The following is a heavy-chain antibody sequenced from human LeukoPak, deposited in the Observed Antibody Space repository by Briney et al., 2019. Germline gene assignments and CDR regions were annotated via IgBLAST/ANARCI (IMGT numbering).Heavy chain of an antibody. J-gene: IGHJ3*02. CDR1: GASISRNTYY. CDR2: FYYTGST. Sequence: SETLSLTCSVFGASISRNTYYWGWIRQSPGKGLEWIGTFYYTGSTYYNPSLKSRITISVDTSKNHFSLKLSSVTAADTAVYYCARANYYDSSGYYYNAFDIWGQGTMVTVSS. V-gene: IGHV4-39*02. CDR3: ARANYYDSSGYYYNAFDI. D-gene: IGHD3-22*01.